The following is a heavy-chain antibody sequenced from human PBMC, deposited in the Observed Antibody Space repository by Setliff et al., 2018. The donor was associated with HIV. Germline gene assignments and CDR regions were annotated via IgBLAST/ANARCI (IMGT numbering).Heavy chain of an antibody. CDR1: GFTFSSYS. D-gene: IGHD3-3*01. CDR2: ISSSSYI. V-gene: IGHV3-21*01. J-gene: IGHJ4*02. Sequence: GGSLRLSCAASGFTFSSYSMNWVRQAPGKGLEWVSSISSSSYIYYADSVKGRFTISRDNAKNSLYLQMNSLRAEDTAVYYCASHLWSGYYYDYWGQGTLVTVSS. CDR3: ASHLWSGYYYDY.